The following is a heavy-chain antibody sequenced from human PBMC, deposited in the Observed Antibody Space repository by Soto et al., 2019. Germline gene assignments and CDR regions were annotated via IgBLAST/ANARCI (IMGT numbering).Heavy chain of an antibody. CDR3: ARGAAVAPLALFDY. J-gene: IGHJ4*02. D-gene: IGHD6-19*01. CDR1: GYTITGYY. V-gene: IGHV1-2*04. Sequence: ASVKVSCKASGYTITGYYMHWVRQAPGQGLEWMGWINPNSGGTNYAQKFQGWVTMTRDTSISTAYMELSRLRSDDTAAYYCARGAAVAPLALFDYWGQGTLVTVSS. CDR2: INPNSGGT.